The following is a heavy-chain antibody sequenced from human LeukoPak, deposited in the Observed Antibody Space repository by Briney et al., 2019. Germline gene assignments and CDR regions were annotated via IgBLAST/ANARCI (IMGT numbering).Heavy chain of an antibody. Sequence: ASVEVSCKASGYTFSNYVISWVRQAPGQGLEWMGWISAYNGNTNYIQGLQGRVTMTTDTSTSTVYMELRSLRSDDTAVYYCARDAEKWAATHYFDYWGQGTLVTVSS. V-gene: IGHV1-18*01. CDR1: GYTFSNYV. CDR2: ISAYNGNT. CDR3: ARDAEKWAATHYFDY. D-gene: IGHD1-26*01. J-gene: IGHJ4*02.